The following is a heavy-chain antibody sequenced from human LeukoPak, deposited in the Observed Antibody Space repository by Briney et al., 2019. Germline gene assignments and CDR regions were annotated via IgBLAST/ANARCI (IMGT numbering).Heavy chain of an antibody. Sequence: SETLSLTCTVSGGSISSGDYYWSWIRQPPGKGLEWIGYIYHSGSTYYNPSLKSRVTISVDRSKNQFSLKLSSVAAADTAVYYCARGPTVTTPYYYGMDVWGQGTTVTVSS. CDR1: GGSISSGDYY. J-gene: IGHJ6*02. D-gene: IGHD4-17*01. V-gene: IGHV4-30-2*01. CDR2: IYHSGST. CDR3: ARGPTVTTPYYYGMDV.